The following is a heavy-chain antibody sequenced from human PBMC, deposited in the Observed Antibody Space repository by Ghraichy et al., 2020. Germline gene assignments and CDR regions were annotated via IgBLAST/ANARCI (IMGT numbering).Heavy chain of an antibody. D-gene: IGHD3-16*01. V-gene: IGHV3-30*04. J-gene: IGHJ6*03. CDR3: ARDRFQMTHMGRCYYMDV. CDR1: GFTFSSYA. CDR2: ISYDGSNK. Sequence: GGSLRLSCAASGFTFSSYAMHWVRQAPGKGLEWVAVISYDGSNKYYADSVKGRFTISRDNSKNTLYLQMNSLRAEDTAVYYCARDRFQMTHMGRCYYMDVWGKGTTVTVSS.